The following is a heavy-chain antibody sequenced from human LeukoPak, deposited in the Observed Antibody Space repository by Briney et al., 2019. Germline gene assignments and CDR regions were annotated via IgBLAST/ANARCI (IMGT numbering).Heavy chain of an antibody. CDR2: IYSGGST. J-gene: IGHJ4*02. CDR1: GFTASSNY. D-gene: IGHD3-22*01. CDR3: AREGDYYDSSVYRY. Sequence: PGGSLRLSCAASGFTASSNYMSWVRQAPEKGLEWVSVIYSGGSTYYADSVKGRFTISRDNSKNTLYLQMNSLRAEDTAVYYCAREGDYYDSSVYRYWGQGTLVTVSS. V-gene: IGHV3-66*02.